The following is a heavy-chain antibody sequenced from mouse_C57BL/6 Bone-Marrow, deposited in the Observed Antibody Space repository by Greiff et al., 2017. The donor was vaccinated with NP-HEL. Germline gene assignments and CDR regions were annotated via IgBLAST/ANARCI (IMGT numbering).Heavy chain of an antibody. Sequence: QVQLQQSGAELARPGASVKLSCKASGYTFTSYGISWVKQRTGQGLEWIGEIYPRRGNTYYNEKFKGKATLTADKSSSTAYMELRSLTSEDSAVYFCARGEFITTVVAHWYFDVWGTGTTVTVSS. CDR2: IYPRRGNT. D-gene: IGHD1-1*01. CDR3: ARGEFITTVVAHWYFDV. J-gene: IGHJ1*03. CDR1: GYTFTSYG. V-gene: IGHV1-81*01.